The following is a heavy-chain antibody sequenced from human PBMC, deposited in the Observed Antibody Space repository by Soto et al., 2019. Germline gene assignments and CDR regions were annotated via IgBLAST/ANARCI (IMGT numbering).Heavy chain of an antibody. Sequence: SQTLSLTSTVSGGSISSSSYYWGWIRQPPGKGLEWIGSIYYSGSTYYNPSLKSRVTISVDTSKNQFSLKLSSVTAADTAVYYCARHFTHDYDILTGYLLWFDPWGQGTLVTVSS. CDR1: GGSISSSSYY. CDR3: ARHFTHDYDILTGYLLWFDP. V-gene: IGHV4-39*01. D-gene: IGHD3-9*01. J-gene: IGHJ5*02. CDR2: IYYSGST.